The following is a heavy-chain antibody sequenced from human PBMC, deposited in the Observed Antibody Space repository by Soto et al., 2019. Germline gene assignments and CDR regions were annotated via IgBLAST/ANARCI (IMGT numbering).Heavy chain of an antibody. CDR3: TTWPYTLQRDY. D-gene: IGHD4-4*01. CDR1: GFTFSSYV. Sequence: GGSLRLSCAASGFTFSSYVIHWVRQAPGKGLEWVALILYDGSIEYYADSVKGRFTISIDNSKNTLYLQMNSLRAEDTAVYYCTTWPYTLQRDYWGQGTLVTVSS. V-gene: IGHV3-30*04. J-gene: IGHJ4*02. CDR2: ILYDGSIE.